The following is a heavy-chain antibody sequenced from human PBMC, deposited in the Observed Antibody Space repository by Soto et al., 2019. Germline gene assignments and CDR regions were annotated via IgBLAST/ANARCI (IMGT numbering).Heavy chain of an antibody. CDR2: IKQDGSAK. V-gene: IGHV3-7*01. CDR3: GMSQSVAYHA. D-gene: IGHD3-3*01. Sequence: EVQMVESGGGLVQPGGSLTLSCAASGFTFSSFWMTWVRQAPGKGLEWVANIKQDGSAKNYVDSVEGRFTVSRDNAKNSLYLNMSSLRIDDKAVYYCGMSQSVAYHAWGKGTMVIVSS. CDR1: GFTFSSFW. J-gene: IGHJ3*01.